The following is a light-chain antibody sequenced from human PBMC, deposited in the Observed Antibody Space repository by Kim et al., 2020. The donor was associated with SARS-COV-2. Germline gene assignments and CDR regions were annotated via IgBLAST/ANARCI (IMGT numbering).Light chain of an antibody. CDR1: QSLVYRNGNIY. Sequence: PASISCRSSQSLVYRNGNIYLNWFHQRPGQSPRRLIYKVSNRDSGVPDRFSGSGSGTDFTLQISRVEAEDVGVYYCMQGTHWPFTFGSGTKVDIK. V-gene: IGKV2-30*01. CDR3: MQGTHWPFT. CDR2: KVS. J-gene: IGKJ3*01.